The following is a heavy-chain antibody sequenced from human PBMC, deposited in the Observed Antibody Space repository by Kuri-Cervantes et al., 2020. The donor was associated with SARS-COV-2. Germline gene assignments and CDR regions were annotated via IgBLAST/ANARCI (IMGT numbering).Heavy chain of an antibody. V-gene: IGHV4-61*05. J-gene: IGHJ4*02. CDR3: ARGGGGYCSSTSCYSY. CDR2: IYYSGST. CDR1: GYSISSGYY. Sequence: GSLRLSCTVSGYSISSGYYWGWIRQPPGKGLEWIGYIYYSGSTNYNPSLKSRVTISVDTSKNQFSLKLSSVTAADTAVYYCARGGGGYCSSTSCYSYWGQGTLVTVSS. D-gene: IGHD2-2*02.